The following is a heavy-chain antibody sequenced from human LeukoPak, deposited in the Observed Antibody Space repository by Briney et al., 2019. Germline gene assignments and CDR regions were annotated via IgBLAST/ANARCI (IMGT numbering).Heavy chain of an antibody. V-gene: IGHV4-39*01. CDR3: AKSGGYGLIDY. CDR2: MYYSGST. Sequence: PSETLSLTCTVSGGSISSSSYYWGWIRQPPGKGLEWIASMYYSGSTYYNPSLKSRVTISVDTSKNQFSLKLNSVTAADTAMYYCAKSGGYGLIDYWGQGTLVTVSS. D-gene: IGHD1-26*01. CDR1: GGSISSSSYY. J-gene: IGHJ4*02.